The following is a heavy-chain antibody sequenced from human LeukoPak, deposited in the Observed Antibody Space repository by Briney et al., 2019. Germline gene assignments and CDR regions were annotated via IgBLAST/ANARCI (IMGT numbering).Heavy chain of an antibody. D-gene: IGHD3-10*01. V-gene: IGHV4-31*03. CDR1: GGSISSGGYY. CDR2: IYYSGST. CDR3: AREEALYGSGSYYFDY. J-gene: IGHJ4*02. Sequence: SQTLSLTCTVPGGSISSGGYYWSWIRQHPGKGLEWIGYIYYSGSTYYNPSLKSRVTISVDTSKNQFSLELSSVTAADTAVYYCAREEALYGSGSYYFDYWGQGTLVTVSS.